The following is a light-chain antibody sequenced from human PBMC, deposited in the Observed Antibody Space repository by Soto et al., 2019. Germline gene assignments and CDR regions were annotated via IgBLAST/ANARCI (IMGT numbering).Light chain of an antibody. CDR3: QQYNSYPYT. J-gene: IGKJ2*01. Sequence: DIQMTQSPSTLSASVGDRVTITCRASQSISSWLAWYQQRPGKAPKLLIYKASSLKSGVPSRFSGSGSGTEFTLTISSLQPDDFATYYCQQYNSYPYTFGQGNKLEIK. V-gene: IGKV1-5*03. CDR2: KAS. CDR1: QSISSW.